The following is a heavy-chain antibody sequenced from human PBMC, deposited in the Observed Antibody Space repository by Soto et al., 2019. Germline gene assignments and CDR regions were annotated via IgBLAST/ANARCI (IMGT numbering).Heavy chain of an antibody. CDR1: GFTFSSYA. D-gene: IGHD3-16*01. CDR2: ISGRGGST. Sequence: EVQLLESGGGLVQPGGSLRLSCAASGFTFSSYALSWVRQAPGKGLEWVSAISGRGGSTYYADSVKGRFTISRDNSKNTRYLQMDTPRAEATAGYYCAKPWGIGTTPTWGRGTLVTVSS. CDR3: AKPWGIGTTPT. V-gene: IGHV3-23*01. J-gene: IGHJ5*02.